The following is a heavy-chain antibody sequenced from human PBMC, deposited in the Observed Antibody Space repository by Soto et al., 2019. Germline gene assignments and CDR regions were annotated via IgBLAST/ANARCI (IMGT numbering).Heavy chain of an antibody. CDR1: GFVFSSYA. V-gene: IGHV3-30*01. J-gene: IGHJ4*02. D-gene: IGHD2-21*02. Sequence: QVQLVESGGGVVQPGRSLRLSCAASGFVFSSYAMHWVRQAPGKGLEWVAVISYDGINKYYADSVKGRFTISRDNSKNTLYLQMNSLRTEDTAVYYCARDGDCGSDCKALHYWGQGTLVTVSS. CDR2: ISYDGINK. CDR3: ARDGDCGSDCKALHY.